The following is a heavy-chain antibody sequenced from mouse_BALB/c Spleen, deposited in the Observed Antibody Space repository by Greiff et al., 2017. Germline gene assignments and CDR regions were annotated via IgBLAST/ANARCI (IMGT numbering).Heavy chain of an antibody. CDR3: ARGGNYFDV. D-gene: IGHD1-1*02. CDR1: GFTFSSFG. J-gene: IGHJ1*01. CDR2: ISSGSSTI. Sequence: EVKLVESGGGLVQPGGSRKLSCAASGFTFSSFGMHWVRQAPEKGLEWVAYISSGSSTIYYADTVKGRFTISRDNPKNTLFLQMTSLRSEDTAMYYCARGGNYFDVWGAGTTVTVSS. V-gene: IGHV5-17*02.